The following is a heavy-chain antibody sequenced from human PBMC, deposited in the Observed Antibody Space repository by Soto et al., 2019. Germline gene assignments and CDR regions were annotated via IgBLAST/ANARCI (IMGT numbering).Heavy chain of an antibody. D-gene: IGHD6-19*01. CDR2: IKQDGSEK. CDR3: ALVAYGNGWIFDH. V-gene: IGHV3-7*01. J-gene: IGHJ4*01. Sequence: PGGSLRLSCAASGFTFSSYWMSWVRQAPGKGLEWVANIKQDGSEKYYVDSVKGRFTLSRDNAQNSLQLQMNSLRAEDTAIYFCALVAYGNGWIFDHWGQGTLVTVSS. CDR1: GFTFSSYW.